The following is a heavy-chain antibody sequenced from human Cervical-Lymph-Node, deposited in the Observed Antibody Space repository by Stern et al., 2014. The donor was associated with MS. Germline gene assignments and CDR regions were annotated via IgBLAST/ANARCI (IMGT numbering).Heavy chain of an antibody. Sequence: VKLVQSGAELRKPGESLKISCQASGYTFTDYWIGWIRQMPGRGPEYMGFIYPADSDTRYNLSFQGQVTISADNSISTAYLHWSSLEASHTAMYYCARLESLAWPYLDNWGLGTLVTVSS. CDR1: GYTFTDYW. CDR2: IYPADSDT. V-gene: IGHV5-51*01. J-gene: IGHJ4*02. CDR3: ARLESLAWPYLDN. D-gene: IGHD3-3*01.